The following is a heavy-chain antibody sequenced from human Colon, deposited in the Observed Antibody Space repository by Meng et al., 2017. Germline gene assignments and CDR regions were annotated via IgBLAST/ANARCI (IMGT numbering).Heavy chain of an antibody. D-gene: IGHD3-22*01. CDR2: ISDSSGST. J-gene: IGHJ4*02. CDR3: AKDSRNYYDSSGYYGPVDY. CDR1: GFTFSSYA. V-gene: IGHV3-23*01. Sequence: GGSLRLSCAASGFTFSSYAMTWVRQAPGKGLEWVSVISDSSGSTYYADSVKGRFTISRVNSKTTLYLQMNSLRAEDTAVYYCAKDSRNYYDSSGYYGPVDYWGQGTLVTVSS.